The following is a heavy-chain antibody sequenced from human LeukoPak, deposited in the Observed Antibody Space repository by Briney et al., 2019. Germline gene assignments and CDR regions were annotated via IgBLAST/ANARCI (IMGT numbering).Heavy chain of an antibody. V-gene: IGHV1-18*01. D-gene: IGHD2-2*01. J-gene: IGHJ6*02. Sequence: ASVKVSCKASGYTFSSYGITWVRPAPGQGLEWMGWISGYNGKTNYAQKFQGRVTMTTDTSTSTAYMEVRSLRSDDTAVYYCARAEQIVVRTMDVWGQGTTVTVSS. CDR3: ARAEQIVVRTMDV. CDR2: ISGYNGKT. CDR1: GYTFSSYG.